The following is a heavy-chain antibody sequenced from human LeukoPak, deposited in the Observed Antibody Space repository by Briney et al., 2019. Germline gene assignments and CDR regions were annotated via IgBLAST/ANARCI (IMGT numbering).Heavy chain of an antibody. CDR1: GFTFSSYG. Sequence: GGSLRLSCAASGFTFSSYGMHWVRQAPGKGLEWVAFIRYDGSNKYYADPVKGRFTISRDNSKNTLYLQMNSLRAEDTAVYYCAKDGVTVTTFHAFDNWGQGTMVTVSS. V-gene: IGHV3-30*02. CDR2: IRYDGSNK. CDR3: AKDGVTVTTFHAFDN. D-gene: IGHD4-17*01. J-gene: IGHJ3*02.